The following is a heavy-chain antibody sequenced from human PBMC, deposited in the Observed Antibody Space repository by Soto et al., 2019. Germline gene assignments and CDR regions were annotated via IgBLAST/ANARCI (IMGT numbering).Heavy chain of an antibody. J-gene: IGHJ6*03. CDR1: GYTFTSYA. Sequence: ASVKVSCKASGYTFTSYAMHWVRQAPGQRLEWMGWINAGNGNTKYSQKFQGRVTITRDTSASTAYMELISLRSEDTAVYYCARGIPIVVVPAANMTFYYYMDVWGKGTTVTVSS. V-gene: IGHV1-3*01. CDR3: ARGIPIVVVPAANMTFYYYMDV. CDR2: INAGNGNT. D-gene: IGHD2-2*01.